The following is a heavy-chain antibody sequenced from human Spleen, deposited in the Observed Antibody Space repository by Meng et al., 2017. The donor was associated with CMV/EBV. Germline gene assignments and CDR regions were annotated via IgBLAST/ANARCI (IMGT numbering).Heavy chain of an antibody. D-gene: IGHD3-22*01. CDR1: GFTFNTYT. CDR3: ARVGVSSGYYSLDY. CDR2: ISTSSSYI. V-gene: IGHV3-21*01. J-gene: IGHJ4*02. Sequence: GESLKISCAASGFTFNTYTMNWVRQAPGKGLEWVSSISTSSSYIYYADSVKGRFTISRDNAKNSLYLQMNSLRAEDTAVYYCARVGVSSGYYSLDYWGQGTLVTVSS.